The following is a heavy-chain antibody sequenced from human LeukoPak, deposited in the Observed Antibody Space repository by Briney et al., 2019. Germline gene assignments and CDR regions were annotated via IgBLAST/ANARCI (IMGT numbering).Heavy chain of an antibody. D-gene: IGHD2-8*01. V-gene: IGHV1-2*02. CDR1: EYTFTGYY. Sequence: PRASVKVSCKASEYTFTGYYLHWVRQAPGQGLEWMGWINPHSGDTDYAQKFQGRVTMTRDTSISTAYMELSRLRSDDTAVYYCARWGGPCTSGLCYYFDCWGQGTLVTVSS. CDR2: INPHSGDT. CDR3: ARWGGPCTSGLCYYFDC. J-gene: IGHJ4*02.